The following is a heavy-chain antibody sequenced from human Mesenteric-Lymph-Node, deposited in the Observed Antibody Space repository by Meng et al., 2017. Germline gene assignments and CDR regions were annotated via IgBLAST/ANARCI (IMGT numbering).Heavy chain of an antibody. CDR3: ARQDDYGVYDAFDI. CDR2: IYPGDSDT. Sequence: KVSCKGSGYSFTSYWIGWVRQRPGKGLEWMGIIYPGDSDTRYSPSFQGQVTISADKSISTAYLQWSSLKASDTAMYYCARQDDYGVYDAFDIWGQGTMVTVSS. V-gene: IGHV5-51*01. D-gene: IGHD4-17*01. J-gene: IGHJ3*02. CDR1: GYSFTSYW.